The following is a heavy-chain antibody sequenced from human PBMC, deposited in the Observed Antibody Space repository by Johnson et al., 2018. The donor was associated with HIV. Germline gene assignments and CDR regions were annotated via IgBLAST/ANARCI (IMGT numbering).Heavy chain of an antibody. Sequence: QVQLVESGGGLVQPGGSLRLSCAASGFTFSTSWMSWVRQAPGKGLGWVSFISSSGSTIYYSDSVKGRFTISRDNAKNSLYLQMNSLTTEDTAVYYCTTAIVIDAFDIWGQGTMVTVSS. D-gene: IGHD3-16*02. CDR1: GFTFSTSW. V-gene: IGHV3-11*01. J-gene: IGHJ3*02. CDR2: ISSSGSTI. CDR3: TTAIVIDAFDI.